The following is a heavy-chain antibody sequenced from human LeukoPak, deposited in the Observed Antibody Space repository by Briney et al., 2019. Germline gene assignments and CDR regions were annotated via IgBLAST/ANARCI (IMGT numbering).Heavy chain of an antibody. Sequence: SVKVSCKASGGTFSSYAISWVRQAPGQGLEWMGGIIPIFGTANYAQKFQGRVTITADESTSTAYMELSSLRSEDTAVYYCARDGLATTSWSGYYMRNWFDPWGQGTLVTVSS. CDR3: ARDGLATTSWSGYYMRNWFDP. D-gene: IGHD3-3*01. J-gene: IGHJ5*02. CDR1: GGTFSSYA. CDR2: IIPIFGTA. V-gene: IGHV1-69*13.